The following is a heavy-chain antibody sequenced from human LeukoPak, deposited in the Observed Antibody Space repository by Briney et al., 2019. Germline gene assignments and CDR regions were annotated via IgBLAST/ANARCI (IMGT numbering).Heavy chain of an antibody. Sequence: GGSLRLSRAASGFTFSSYAMSWVRQAPGKGLEWVSAISGSGGSTYYADSVKGRFTISRDNAKNSLYLQMNSLRAEDTAVYYCARAAYYDILTGYYIPEWEYYYFDYWGQGTLVTVSS. CDR1: GFTFSSYA. J-gene: IGHJ4*02. D-gene: IGHD3-9*01. CDR3: ARAAYYDILTGYYIPEWEYYYFDY. V-gene: IGHV3-23*01. CDR2: ISGSGGST.